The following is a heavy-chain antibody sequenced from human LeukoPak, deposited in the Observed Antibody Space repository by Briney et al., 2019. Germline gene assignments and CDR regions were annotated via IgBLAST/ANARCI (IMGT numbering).Heavy chain of an antibody. CDR2: IKQDGSEK. D-gene: IGHD3-9*01. J-gene: IGHJ3*02. CDR3: ASRGPSGGRYFDWLSRGADGDAFDI. V-gene: IGHV3-7*01. Sequence: PGGSLRLSCAASGFTFSSYWMSWVRQAPGKGLEWVANIKQDGSEKYYVDSVKGRFTISRDNAKNSLYLQMNSLRAEDTAVYYCASRGPSGGRYFDWLSRGADGDAFDIWGQGTMVTVSS. CDR1: GFTFSSYW.